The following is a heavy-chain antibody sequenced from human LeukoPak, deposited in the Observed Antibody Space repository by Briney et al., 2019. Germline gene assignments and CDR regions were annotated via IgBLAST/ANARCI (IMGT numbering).Heavy chain of an antibody. V-gene: IGHV3-23*01. J-gene: IGHJ5*02. Sequence: GGSLRLSCAAPGFTFSIYAMSWVRQAPGKGLEWVSAISGSGGSTYYADSVKGRFTISRDNSKNTLYLQMNSLRAEDTAVYYCAKGGGSYHKGNNWFDPWGQGTLVTVSS. CDR1: GFTFSIYA. CDR2: ISGSGGST. CDR3: AKGGGSYHKGNNWFDP. D-gene: IGHD1-26*01.